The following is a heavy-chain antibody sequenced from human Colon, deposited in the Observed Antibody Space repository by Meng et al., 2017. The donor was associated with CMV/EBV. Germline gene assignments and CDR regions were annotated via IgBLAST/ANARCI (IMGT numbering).Heavy chain of an antibody. J-gene: IGHJ6*02. Sequence: GESLKISCKASGYTFTNYWIGWVRQMPGKGLQWMGIIYPADSDTRYSPSFQGQVTISVDKSISTAYLQWNSLRPSDTAMYYCATSFRAGTRQLVQEAQRYYYYYGMDVWGQGTTVTVSS. CDR1: GYTFTNYW. V-gene: IGHV5-51*01. CDR3: ATSFRAGTRQLVQEAQRYYYYYGMDV. D-gene: IGHD6-6*01. CDR2: IYPADSDT.